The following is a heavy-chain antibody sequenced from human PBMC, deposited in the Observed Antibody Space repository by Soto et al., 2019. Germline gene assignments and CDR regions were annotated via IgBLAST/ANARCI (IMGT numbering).Heavy chain of an antibody. D-gene: IGHD3-10*01. V-gene: IGHV1-69*04. CDR1: GGTFSSYT. Sequence: SVKVSCKASGGTFSSYTISWVRQAPGQGLEWMGRIIPILGIANYAQKFQGRVTITADKSTSTAYMELSSLRSEDTAVYYCARDLVRGVITWYFDLWGRGTLVTVSS. CDR3: ARDLVRGVITWYFDL. J-gene: IGHJ2*01. CDR2: IIPILGIA.